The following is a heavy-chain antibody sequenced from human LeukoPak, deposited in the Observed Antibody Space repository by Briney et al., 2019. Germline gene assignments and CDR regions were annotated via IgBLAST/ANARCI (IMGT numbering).Heavy chain of an antibody. V-gene: IGHV1-2*02. CDR1: GYTFTDYY. J-gene: IGHJ4*02. CDR2: IHPNSGGT. D-gene: IGHD6-6*01. CDR3: GRKSAARKPSEFDY. Sequence: GASVKLSCKASGYTFTDYYMNWVRQAPGQGLEWMGWIHPNSGGTNYAQKFQGRVTMTRDTSINTAYMELSRLTSDDTAVYYCGRKSAARKPSEFDYWGQGPLVTVSS.